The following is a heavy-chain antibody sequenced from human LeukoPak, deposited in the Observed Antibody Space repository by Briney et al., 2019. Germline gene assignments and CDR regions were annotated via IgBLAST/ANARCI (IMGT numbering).Heavy chain of an antibody. Sequence: PGESLKISCKGSGYSFTSYWIGWVRQMPGKGLEWMGIIYPGDSDTRYSPSFQGQVTISADKSICTAYLQWSSLKASDTAMYYCARSAMEMSFFNWFDPWGQGTLVTVSS. CDR2: IYPGDSDT. D-gene: IGHD1-1*01. CDR1: GYSFTSYW. V-gene: IGHV5-51*01. J-gene: IGHJ5*02. CDR3: ARSAMEMSFFNWFDP.